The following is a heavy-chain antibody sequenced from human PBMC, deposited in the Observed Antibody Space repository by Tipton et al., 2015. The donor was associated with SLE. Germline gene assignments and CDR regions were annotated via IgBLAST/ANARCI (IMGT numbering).Heavy chain of an antibody. CDR3: ARDLFVEFYRSWSDYAYYFDY. CDR1: GATINSHY. CDR2: IYYSGKT. Sequence: TLSLTCTVSGATINSHYWSWIRQPPGKGLEWIGYIYYSGKTDYNPSLKSRVTISVDTSGNQVSLRLRSVTAADTAVYYCARDLFVEFYRSWSDYAYYFDYWGQGVLVTVSS. V-gene: IGHV4-59*11. D-gene: IGHD3-3*01. J-gene: IGHJ4*02.